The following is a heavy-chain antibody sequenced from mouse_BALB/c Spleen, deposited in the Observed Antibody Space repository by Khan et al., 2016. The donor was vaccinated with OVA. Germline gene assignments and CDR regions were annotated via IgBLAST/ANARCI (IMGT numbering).Heavy chain of an antibody. J-gene: IGHJ3*01. CDR1: GYIFTSYW. CDR3: TRAGYGACAY. D-gene: IGHD1-1*01. Sequence: VQLQQSGTVLARPGASVKMFCKASGYIFTSYWMNWVKQRPGQGLQWIGGFSRGNNDTGPTQRFKGKAELTAVPSASTDYMELSSLTNEDSAVYYCTRAGYGACAYLGQWTLVTVSA. CDR2: FSRGNNDT. V-gene: IGHV1-5*01.